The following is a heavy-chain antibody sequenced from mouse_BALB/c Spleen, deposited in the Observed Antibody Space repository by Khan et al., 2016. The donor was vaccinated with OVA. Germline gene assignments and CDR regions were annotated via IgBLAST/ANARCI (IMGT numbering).Heavy chain of an antibody. V-gene: IGHV1S135*01. J-gene: IGHJ4*01. Sequence: EVQLQESGPELVKPGASVKVSCKASGYSFTDYNMYWVKQSHGKSLEWIGYIDPYTGGTTYNQKFKGKATLTVDKSSNTAFMHLNSLTSEDCAVYFCARMIITTDYYAMDYWGQGTSVTVSS. CDR1: GYSFTDYN. CDR2: IDPYTGGT. D-gene: IGHD1-1*01. CDR3: ARMIITTDYYAMDY.